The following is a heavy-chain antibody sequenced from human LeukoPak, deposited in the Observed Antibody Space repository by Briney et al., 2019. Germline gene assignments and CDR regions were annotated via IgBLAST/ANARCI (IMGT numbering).Heavy chain of an antibody. D-gene: IGHD3-3*01. CDR2: IYYSGST. V-gene: IGHV4-59*01. CDR1: GGSISSYY. J-gene: IGHJ3*02. CDR3: ARVVYYDFWSGYPAAFDI. Sequence: SETLSLTCTVSGGSISSYYWSWIRQPPGKGLEWIGYIYYSGSTNYNPSPKSRVTISVDTSKNQFSLKLSSVTAADTAVYYCARVVYYDFWSGYPAAFDIWGQGTMVTVSS.